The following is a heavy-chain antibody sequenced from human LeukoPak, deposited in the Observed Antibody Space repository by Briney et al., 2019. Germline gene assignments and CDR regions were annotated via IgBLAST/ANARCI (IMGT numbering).Heavy chain of an antibody. CDR3: AKDRGSSWYGTSDY. Sequence: GGSLRLSCAPSGFIFSSYAMSWVRQTPGKWLEWGSRISESGGSTYYADSVKGRFTISGDNSKNTLYLQMNSLRAEDPAVYYCAKDRGSSWYGTSDYWGQGTLVTASS. D-gene: IGHD6-13*01. J-gene: IGHJ4*02. V-gene: IGHV3-23*01. CDR2: ISESGGST. CDR1: GFIFSSYA.